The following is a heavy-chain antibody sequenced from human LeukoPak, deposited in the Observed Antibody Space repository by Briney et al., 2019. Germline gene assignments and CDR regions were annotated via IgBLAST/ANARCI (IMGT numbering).Heavy chain of an antibody. CDR2: ISSSSSYM. D-gene: IGHD6-6*01. CDR3: ARGIAARPGY. V-gene: IGHV3-21*01. Sequence: KPGGSLRLSCAASGFTFSSYSMNWVRQAPGKGLEWVSSISSSSSYMYYADSVKGRFTISRDNAKNSLYLQMNSLRAEDTAVYYCARGIAARPGYWGQGTLVTVSS. CDR1: GFTFSSYS. J-gene: IGHJ4*02.